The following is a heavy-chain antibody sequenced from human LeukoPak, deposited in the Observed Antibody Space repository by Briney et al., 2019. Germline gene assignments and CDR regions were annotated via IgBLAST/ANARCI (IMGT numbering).Heavy chain of an antibody. V-gene: IGHV3-23*01. CDR3: ARSRGYRARDDS. CDR1: GLTFSSYA. Sequence: GGSLRLSCAASGLTFSSYAMIWVRQAPGKGLECVSAISGSGISTFYADSMKGRFTISRDNSKNMLYLQINGLRAEDTAVYFCARSRGYRARDDSWGQGTLVTVSS. D-gene: IGHD3-22*01. CDR2: ISGSGIST. J-gene: IGHJ5*01.